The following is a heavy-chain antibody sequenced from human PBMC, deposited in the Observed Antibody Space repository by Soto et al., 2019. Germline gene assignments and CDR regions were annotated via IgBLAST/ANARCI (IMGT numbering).Heavy chain of an antibody. CDR1: GYTFTALY. J-gene: IGHJ4*02. V-gene: IGHV1-2*02. CDR2: VNPNTGLT. CDR3: TTFRLAR. Sequence: ASVKVSCKASGYTFTALYMNWVRQAPGQGLEWMGWVNPNTGLTKYAQKFQGRVSMTRDTSINTAYMELSGLTSDDTAVYYCTTFRLARRAQETRVRVS. D-gene: IGHD6-6*01.